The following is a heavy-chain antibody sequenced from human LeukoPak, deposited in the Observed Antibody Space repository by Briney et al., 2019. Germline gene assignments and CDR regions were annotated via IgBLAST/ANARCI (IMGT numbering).Heavy chain of an antibody. V-gene: IGHV4-59*01. J-gene: IGHJ4*02. CDR1: GGSISSYY. CDR3: ARDGDYGDFDY. D-gene: IGHD4-17*01. Sequence: SETLSLTCTVSGGSISSYYWSWIRQPPGKGLEWIGYIYYSGSTNYNPSPKSRVTISVDTSKNQFSLKLSSVTAADTAVYYCARDGDYGDFDYWGQGTLVTVSS. CDR2: IYYSGST.